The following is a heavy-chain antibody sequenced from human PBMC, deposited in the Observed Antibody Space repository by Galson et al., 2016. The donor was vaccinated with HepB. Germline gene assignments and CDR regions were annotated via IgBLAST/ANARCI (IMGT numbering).Heavy chain of an antibody. J-gene: IGHJ4*02. CDR3: AKKSLVAGTATYVFDN. Sequence: SLRLSCAASGFPFSTYGMSWVRQAPGKGLEWVSGISGSGGSIYSADSVKGRFTISRDNSKNTLYLQMNSLRADATAGYYCAKKSLVAGTATYVFDNWGQGTLVTFSS. D-gene: IGHD6-19*01. CDR2: ISGSGGSI. CDR1: GFPFSTYG. V-gene: IGHV3-23*01.